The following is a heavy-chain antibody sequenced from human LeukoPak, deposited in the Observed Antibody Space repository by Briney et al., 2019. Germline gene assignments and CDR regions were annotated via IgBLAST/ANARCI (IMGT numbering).Heavy chain of an antibody. CDR3: VRGYSYGSRPAHFDY. V-gene: IGHV4-34*01. D-gene: IGHD5-18*01. J-gene: IGHJ4*02. CDR1: GGSFSGYY. CDR2: ISHSGST. Sequence: SETLSLTCAVYGGSFSGYYRSWIRQPPGKGLEWIGEISHSGSTNYNPSLKSRVTISVDTSKNQFSLKLSSVTAADTAVYYCVRGYSYGSRPAHFDYWGQGTLVTVSS.